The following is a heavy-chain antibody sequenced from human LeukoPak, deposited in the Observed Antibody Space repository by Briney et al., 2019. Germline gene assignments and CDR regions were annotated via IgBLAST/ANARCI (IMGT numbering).Heavy chain of an antibody. D-gene: IGHD1-1*01. Sequence: GASVRVSCKASGYTFTGSYMHWVRQAPGQGLEWIGWISPASGATNYAQNFQGRVTLTTDTSITTAYMELSSLTSDDTASYYCLNEHGGWGQGTPVTVSS. J-gene: IGHJ4*02. V-gene: IGHV1-2*02. CDR1: GYTFTGSY. CDR3: LNEHGG. CDR2: ISPASGAT.